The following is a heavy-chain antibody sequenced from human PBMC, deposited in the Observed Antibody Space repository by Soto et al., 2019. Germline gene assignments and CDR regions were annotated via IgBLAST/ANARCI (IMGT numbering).Heavy chain of an antibody. CDR2: ISYSGSS. CDR3: ARATPAGSADF. V-gene: IGHV4-31*03. D-gene: IGHD2-2*01. Sequence: QVQLQESGPGLVKPSQTLSLTCTVSGGSNIRDGYYWSWIRQHPGKGLEWIAYISYSGSSYSNPSLKSRVTISADTSKTQFTLRLTSETAADTAVYFCARATPAGSADFWGQGTLVTVSS. J-gene: IGHJ4*02. CDR1: GGSNIRDGYY.